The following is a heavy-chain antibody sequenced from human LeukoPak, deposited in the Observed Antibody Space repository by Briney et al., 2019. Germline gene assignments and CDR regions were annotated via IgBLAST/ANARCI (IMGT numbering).Heavy chain of an antibody. CDR1: GFTFSSYW. J-gene: IGHJ6*03. D-gene: IGHD5-18*01. V-gene: IGHV3-74*01. CDR3: ASRLDTAMVTPYYYYYMDV. CDR2: INSDGSST. Sequence: GGSLRLSCAASGFTFSSYWMHWVRQAPGKGLVWVSRINSDGSSTSYADSVKGRFTISRDNAKNSLYLQMNSLRAEDTAVYYCASRLDTAMVTPYYYYYMDVRGKGTTVTVSS.